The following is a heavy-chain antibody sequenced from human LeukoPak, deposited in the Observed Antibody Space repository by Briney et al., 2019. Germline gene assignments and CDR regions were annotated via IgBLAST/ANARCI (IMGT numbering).Heavy chain of an antibody. Sequence: ASVKVSCKASGYTFTGYYMHWVRQAPGQGLEWMGWINPNSGGTNYAQKFQGRVTMTRDTSISTAYMELSRLRSDDTAVYYCARGAGDTAMVSPRDPREYRYYYYMDVWGKGTTVTVSS. CDR2: INPNSGGT. D-gene: IGHD5-18*01. CDR1: GYTFTGYY. J-gene: IGHJ6*03. CDR3: ARGAGDTAMVSPRDPREYRYYYYMDV. V-gene: IGHV1-2*02.